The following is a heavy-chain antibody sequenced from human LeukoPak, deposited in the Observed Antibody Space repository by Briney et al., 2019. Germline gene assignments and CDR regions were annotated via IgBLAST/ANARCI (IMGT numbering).Heavy chain of an antibody. CDR1: GFTFSRYS. J-gene: IGHJ4*02. Sequence: GGSLRLSCAASGFTFSRYSMNWVRQAPGKGLEWVAVISYDGSNKYHADSVKGRFTIFRDKSKNTLYLQMNSLRAEDTAMYYCARDGPNYYGSGSQSLDYWGQGTLVTVSS. CDR3: ARDGPNYYGSGSQSLDY. CDR2: ISYDGSNK. V-gene: IGHV3-30*03. D-gene: IGHD3-10*01.